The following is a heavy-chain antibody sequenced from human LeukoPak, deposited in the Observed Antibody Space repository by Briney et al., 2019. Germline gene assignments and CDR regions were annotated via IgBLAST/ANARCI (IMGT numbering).Heavy chain of an antibody. V-gene: IGHV4-39*01. Sequence: PSETLSLTCTVSGGSISSSSYYWGWIRQPPGKGLEWIGSIYYSGSTYYNPSLKSRVTISVDTSKNQFSLKLSSVTAADTAVYYCARHKRAAAGDPVYWGQGTLVTVSS. CDR1: GGSISSSSYY. CDR3: ARHKRAAAGDPVY. D-gene: IGHD6-13*01. CDR2: IYYSGST. J-gene: IGHJ4*02.